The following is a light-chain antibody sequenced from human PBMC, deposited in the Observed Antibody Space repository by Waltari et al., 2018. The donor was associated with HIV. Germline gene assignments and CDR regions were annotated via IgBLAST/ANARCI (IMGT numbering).Light chain of an antibody. V-gene: IGLV1-51*01. CDR1: SSNIGNNY. Sequence: QSVLTQPPSVSAAPGQTVTISCSGSSSNIGNNYVTWYQQPPGTAPKLLIYDSNKRPSGIPDRFSGSKSGTSGTLAITGLQTGDEADYYCGTWDSSLSAWVFGGGTKLTVL. CDR2: DSN. CDR3: GTWDSSLSAWV. J-gene: IGLJ3*02.